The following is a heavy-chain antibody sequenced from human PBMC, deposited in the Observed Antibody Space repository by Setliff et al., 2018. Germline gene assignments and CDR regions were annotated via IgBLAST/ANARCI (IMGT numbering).Heavy chain of an antibody. J-gene: IGHJ6*03. D-gene: IGHD2-2*01. Sequence: GGSLRLSCVASGFTISNYWMAWVRQAPGKGLEWVADIRQDGTNKYYVDSVKGRFTISRDNAKNSLYLQMNSLRAEDTAVYYCARTYCSDTSCYDYYYYMDVWGKGTTVTVSS. CDR2: IRQDGTNK. CDR3: ARTYCSDTSCYDYYYYMDV. CDR1: GFTISNYW. V-gene: IGHV3-7*01.